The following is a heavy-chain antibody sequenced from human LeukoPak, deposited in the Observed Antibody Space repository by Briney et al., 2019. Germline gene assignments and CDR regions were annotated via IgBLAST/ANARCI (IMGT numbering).Heavy chain of an antibody. V-gene: IGHV3-11*04. Sequence: GGSLRLSCAASGFTFSDYYMSWIRQAPGKGLEWVSYINSSGSTIYYADSVKGRFTISRDNAKNSLYLQMNSLRAEDTAVYYCARAHYYGSGSYKYMDVWGKGTTVTVSS. D-gene: IGHD3-10*01. CDR3: ARAHYYGSGSYKYMDV. CDR2: INSSGSTI. J-gene: IGHJ6*03. CDR1: GFTFSDYY.